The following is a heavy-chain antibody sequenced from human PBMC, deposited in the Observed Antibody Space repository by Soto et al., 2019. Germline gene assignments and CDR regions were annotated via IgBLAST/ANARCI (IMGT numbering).Heavy chain of an antibody. V-gene: IGHV4-61*08. CDR1: GGSVSSGGFG. Sequence: PSETLSLTCTVSGGSVSSGGFGWSWIRQPPGKGLEWIGEINHSGSTNYNPSLKPRLTISVDTSKNQFSLSLKSVTAGDTAIYCCARALGYTSGHLPIDYWGQGILVTVSS. CDR2: INHSGST. J-gene: IGHJ4*02. CDR3: ARALGYTSGHLPIDY. D-gene: IGHD5-18*01.